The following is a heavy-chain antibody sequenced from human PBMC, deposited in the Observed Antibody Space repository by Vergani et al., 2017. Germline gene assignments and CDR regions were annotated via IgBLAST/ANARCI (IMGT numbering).Heavy chain of an antibody. CDR3: ARARRYCGSTSCYRSPVDY. D-gene: IGHD2-2*02. J-gene: IGHJ4*02. Sequence: QVQLVQSGAEVKKPGASVKVSCKASGYTFTSYGISWVRQAPGQGLEWMGWISAYNGNTNYAQKLQGRVTMTTDTSTSTAYMELRSLRSDDTAVYYCARARRYCGSTSCYRSPVDYWGQGTLVTVSS. CDR2: ISAYNGNT. V-gene: IGHV1-18*01. CDR1: GYTFTSYG.